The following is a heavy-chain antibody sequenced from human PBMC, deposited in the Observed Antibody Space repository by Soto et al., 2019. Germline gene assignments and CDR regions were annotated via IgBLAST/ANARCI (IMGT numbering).Heavy chain of an antibody. J-gene: IGHJ5*02. V-gene: IGHV3-73*01. CDR1: GFTLSGSR. D-gene: IGHD2-21*02. CDR3: TSQYCGGDCSRVDP. CDR2: IRSKADSYAT. Sequence: GGSLRLSCAASGFTLSGSRIHWVRQASGKGLEWVGRIRSKADSYATAYAASVKGRFTISRDDSKNTAYLQMNSLKTEDTAVYYCTSQYCGGDCSRVDPWGQGTLGTVSS.